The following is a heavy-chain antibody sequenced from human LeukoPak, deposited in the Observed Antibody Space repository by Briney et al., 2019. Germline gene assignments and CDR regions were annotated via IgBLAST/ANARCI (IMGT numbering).Heavy chain of an antibody. J-gene: IGHJ1*01. CDR2: IHYSGST. D-gene: IGHD3-22*01. CDR1: GDSISSRNFY. Sequence: PSETLSLTCTVSGDSISSRNFYWGWIRQPPGKGVEWIGNIHYSGSTYYNPSLKGQVTIAVDTSMHEFSLKLRSVTAADTAVYYCARGPRDYYDSSGYYVHWGQGTLVTVSS. V-gene: IGHV4-39*07. CDR3: ARGPRDYYDSSGYYVH.